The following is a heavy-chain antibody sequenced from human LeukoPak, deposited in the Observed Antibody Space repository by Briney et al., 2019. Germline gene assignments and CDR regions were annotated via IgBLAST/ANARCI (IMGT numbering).Heavy chain of an antibody. Sequence: GESLQISCKGSGYRFTSYWIGWVRQMPGKGLEWMGIIYPGDSDTRYSPSFQGQVTISADKSISTAYLQWSSLKASDTAMYYCARRAIYSGSYYCLDYWGQETLVTVSS. CDR1: GYRFTSYW. CDR3: ARRAIYSGSYYCLDY. V-gene: IGHV5-51*01. D-gene: IGHD1-26*01. J-gene: IGHJ4*02. CDR2: IYPGDSDT.